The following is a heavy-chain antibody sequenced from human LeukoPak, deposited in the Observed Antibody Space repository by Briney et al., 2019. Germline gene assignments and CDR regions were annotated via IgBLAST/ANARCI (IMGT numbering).Heavy chain of an antibody. V-gene: IGHV3-23*01. CDR2: ISTAGGNT. D-gene: IGHD6-13*01. CDR3: ARVGYSSSWIGTYYFDY. Sequence: GGSLRLSCATTGFTFSSYAMSWVRQAPGKGLEWVSGISTAGGNTYYADSVKGRFTISRDNAKNSLYLQMNSLRAEDTAVYYCARVGYSSSWIGTYYFDYWGQGTLVTVSS. J-gene: IGHJ4*02. CDR1: GFTFSSYA.